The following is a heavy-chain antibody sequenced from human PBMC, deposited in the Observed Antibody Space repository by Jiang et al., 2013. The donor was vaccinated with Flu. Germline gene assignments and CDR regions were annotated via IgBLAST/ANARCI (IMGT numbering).Heavy chain of an antibody. V-gene: IGHV4-34*01. D-gene: IGHD6-13*01. CDR2: SIIVEAP. CDR3: ARGPRSGPGIAAASIDY. CDR1: GGSFRGYY. Sequence: KPSETLSLTCAVYGGSFRGYYWNWIRQPPGRGWSGLGKSIIVEAPTTTRPSRVESPYQLDTSKNQFSLKLSSVTAADTAVYYCARGPRSGPGIAAASIDYWGQGTLVTVSS. J-gene: IGHJ4*02.